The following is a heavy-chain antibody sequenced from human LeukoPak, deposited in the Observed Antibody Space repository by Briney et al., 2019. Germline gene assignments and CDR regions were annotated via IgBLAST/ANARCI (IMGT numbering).Heavy chain of an antibody. CDR3: AKDWGQQLGYFDY. CDR2: IYSGGST. Sequence: GGSLRLSCAASGFTVSSNYMSWVRQAPGKGLEWVSVIYSGGSTYYADSVKGRFTISRDNSKNTLYLQMNSLRAEDTAVYYCAKDWGQQLGYFDYWGQGTLVTVSS. V-gene: IGHV3-66*01. D-gene: IGHD6-13*01. J-gene: IGHJ4*02. CDR1: GFTVSSNY.